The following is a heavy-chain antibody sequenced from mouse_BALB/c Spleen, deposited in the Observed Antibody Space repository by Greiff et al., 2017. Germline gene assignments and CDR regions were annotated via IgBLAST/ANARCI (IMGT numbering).Heavy chain of an antibody. CDR3: AKAYGTFYYFDY. Sequence: VQLQQPGAELVKPGASVKMSCKASGYTFTSYNMHWVKQTPGQGLEWIGAIYPGNGDTSYNQKFKGKATLTADKSSSTAYMQLSSLTSEDSAVYYCAKAYGTFYYFDYWGQGTTLTVSS. V-gene: IGHV1-12*01. CDR1: GYTFTSYN. J-gene: IGHJ2*01. D-gene: IGHD1-1*01. CDR2: IYPGNGDT.